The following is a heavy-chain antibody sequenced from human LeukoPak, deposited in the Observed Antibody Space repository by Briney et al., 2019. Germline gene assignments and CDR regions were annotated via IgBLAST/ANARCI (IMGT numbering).Heavy chain of an antibody. CDR3: VRGYSSGPYGMDV. V-gene: IGHV3-64D*09. CDR2: ISDSGGST. J-gene: IGHJ6*02. D-gene: IGHD2-15*01. CDR1: GFPFSSYA. Sequence: GGSLRLSCSACGFPFSSYAMHWVRQAPGKGLEYVSAISDSGGSTYYADSVKGRFTISRDNSKNTLYLQMSSLRAEDTAVYFCVRGYSSGPYGMDVWGQGTTVTVSS.